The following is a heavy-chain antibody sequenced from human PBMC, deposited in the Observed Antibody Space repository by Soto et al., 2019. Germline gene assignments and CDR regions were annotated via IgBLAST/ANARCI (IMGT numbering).Heavy chain of an antibody. CDR1: GFTFSSYG. D-gene: IGHD2-15*01. CDR2: ISYDGSNK. Sequence: GGSLRLSCAASGFTFSSYGMHWVRQAPGKGLEWVAVISYDGSNKYYADSVKGRFTISRDNSKNTLYLQMNSLRAEDTAVYYCAKDRTRYCSGGSCYPDEYYFDYWGQGTLVTVSS. CDR3: AKDRTRYCSGGSCYPDEYYFDY. V-gene: IGHV3-30*18. J-gene: IGHJ4*02.